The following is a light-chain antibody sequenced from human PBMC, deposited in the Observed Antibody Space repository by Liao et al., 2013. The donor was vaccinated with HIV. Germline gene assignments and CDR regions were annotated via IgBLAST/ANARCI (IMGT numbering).Light chain of an antibody. V-gene: IGLV3-21*01. J-gene: IGLJ3*02. CDR1: EHGRIEV. CDR2: SDS. CDR3: QVWDTNSDHWV. Sequence: SYVLTQPPSVSVAPGKTATITCGGNEHGRIEVCTGTSRGQARPLVLVIHSDSDRPSGIPERFSGSNSGNTATLTISRVEAGDEADYYCQVWDTNSDHWVFGGGTKLIVL.